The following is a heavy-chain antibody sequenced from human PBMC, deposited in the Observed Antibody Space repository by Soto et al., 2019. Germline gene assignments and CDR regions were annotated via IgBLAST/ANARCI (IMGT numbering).Heavy chain of an antibody. CDR2: ISSSGSYI. CDR3: AKVLWATVWALDY. J-gene: IGHJ4*02. Sequence: EVQLVESGGGLVKPGGSLRLSCAASGFIFSTYSVDWVRQAPGKGLEWVSSISSSGSYIYFADSVKGRFTISRDNAKNSLYLQMDSLRVEETAVYYCAKVLWATVWALDYWGQGALVTVSS. V-gene: IGHV3-21*01. CDR1: GFIFSTYS. D-gene: IGHD3-16*01.